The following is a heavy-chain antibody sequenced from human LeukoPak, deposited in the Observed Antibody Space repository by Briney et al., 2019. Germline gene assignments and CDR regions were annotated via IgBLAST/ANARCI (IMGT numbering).Heavy chain of an antibody. V-gene: IGHV4-59*01. J-gene: IGHJ3*02. CDR1: GGSIRSYY. CDR2: IYYSGSA. Sequence: SETLSLTCSVSGGSIRSYYWSWIRQPPGKGLEWIAYIYYSGSANYNPSLKSRVTIAADTSRNKFSLNLNSVTAADTAAYYCARGGRNDAFDIWGQGTMVTVSS. CDR3: ARGGRNDAFDI.